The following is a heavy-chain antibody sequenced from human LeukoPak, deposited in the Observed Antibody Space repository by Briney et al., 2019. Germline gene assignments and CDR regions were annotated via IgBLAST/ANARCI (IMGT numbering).Heavy chain of an antibody. Sequence: GGSLRLSCVASGFTFRNYWLSWVRQAPGKGLEWVANTNSDGSAKYHVDSVKGRFTISRDNAKNSLYLQMNSLRAEDTAVYYCAKAPVWGRGNYFDYWGQGTLVTVSS. CDR2: TNSDGSAK. J-gene: IGHJ4*02. CDR3: AKAPVWGRGNYFDY. D-gene: IGHD7-27*01. V-gene: IGHV3-7*01. CDR1: GFTFRNYW.